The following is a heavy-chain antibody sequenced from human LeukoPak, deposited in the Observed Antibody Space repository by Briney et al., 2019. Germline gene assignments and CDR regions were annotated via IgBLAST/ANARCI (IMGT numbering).Heavy chain of an antibody. Sequence: SETLSLTCTVSGGSISSYYWSWIRQPPGKGLEWIGYIYYSGSTNYNPSLKSRVTISVDTSKNQFSLKLSSVTAADTAVYYCARHRRKIWFGELDQGDYWGQGTLVTVSS. V-gene: IGHV4-59*08. CDR1: GGSISSYY. CDR2: IYYSGST. D-gene: IGHD3-10*01. CDR3: ARHRRKIWFGELDQGDY. J-gene: IGHJ4*02.